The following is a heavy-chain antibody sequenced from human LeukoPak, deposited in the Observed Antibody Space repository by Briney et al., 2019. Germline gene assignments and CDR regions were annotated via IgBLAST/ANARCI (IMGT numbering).Heavy chain of an antibody. Sequence: ASVRVSCKASGGTFSSYAISWGRHAPGQGLEWMGGIIPIFGTANYAQKFQGRVTITADESTSTAYMELSSLRSEDTAVYYCARARPHDAFDIWGQGTMVTVSS. CDR2: IIPIFGTA. D-gene: IGHD6-6*01. CDR1: GGTFSSYA. V-gene: IGHV1-69*13. J-gene: IGHJ3*02. CDR3: ARARPHDAFDI.